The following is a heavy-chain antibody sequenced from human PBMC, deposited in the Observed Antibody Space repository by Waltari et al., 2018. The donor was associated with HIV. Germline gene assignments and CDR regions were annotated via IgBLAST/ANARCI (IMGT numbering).Heavy chain of an antibody. V-gene: IGHV4-59*01. Sequence: QVQLQESGPGLVKPSETLSLTCPVSGGSISSYYWSWIRQPPGKGLEWIGYIYYSGSTNYNPSLKSRVTISVDTSKNQFSLKLSSVTAADTAVYYCARGLHYYDSSGEGVFDYWGQGTLVTVSS. CDR2: IYYSGST. J-gene: IGHJ4*02. D-gene: IGHD3-22*01. CDR3: ARGLHYYDSSGEGVFDY. CDR1: GGSISSYY.